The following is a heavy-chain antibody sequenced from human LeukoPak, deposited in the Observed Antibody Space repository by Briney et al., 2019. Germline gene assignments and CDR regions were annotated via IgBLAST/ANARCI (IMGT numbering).Heavy chain of an antibody. J-gene: IGHJ4*02. Sequence: GGSLRLSCAASGFTFSSYWMHWVRQAPGKGLVWVSRISDGGSTTTYADSVKGRFTISRDNAKNTLYLQMNGLRAEDTAVYFCSRSAYYDGSGNYYDYWGQGTLVTVSS. CDR3: SRSAYYDGSGNYYDY. CDR1: GFTFSSYW. CDR2: ISDGGSTT. D-gene: IGHD3-22*01. V-gene: IGHV3-74*01.